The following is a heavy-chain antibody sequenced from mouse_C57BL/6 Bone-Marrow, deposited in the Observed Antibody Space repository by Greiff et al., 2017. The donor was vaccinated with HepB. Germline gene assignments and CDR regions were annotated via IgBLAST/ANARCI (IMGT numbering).Heavy chain of an antibody. J-gene: IGHJ4*01. CDR3: ARRSSYAMDY. Sequence: EVQLQESGGDLVKPGGSLKLSCAASGFTFSSYGMSWVRQTPDKRLEWVATISSGGSYTYYPDSVKGRFTISRDNAKNTLYLQMSSLKSEDTAMYYCARRSSYAMDYWGQGTSVTVSS. CDR1: GFTFSSYG. V-gene: IGHV5-6*01. CDR2: ISSGGSYT.